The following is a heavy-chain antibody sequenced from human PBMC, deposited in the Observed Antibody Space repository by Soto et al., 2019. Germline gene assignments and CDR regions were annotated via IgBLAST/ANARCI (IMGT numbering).Heavy chain of an antibody. CDR2: IYTSGST. V-gene: IGHV4-4*07. CDR1: GGSISSYY. Sequence: SQTLSLTCTVSGGSISSYYWSWIRQPAGEGLEWIGRIYTSGSTNYNPSLKSRVTMSVDTSKNQFSLKLSSVTAANTAVYYCVGGGVTTASCNWLGPWGQGTRVTVSS. D-gene: IGHD4-4*01. J-gene: IGHJ5*02. CDR3: VGGGVTTASCNWLGP.